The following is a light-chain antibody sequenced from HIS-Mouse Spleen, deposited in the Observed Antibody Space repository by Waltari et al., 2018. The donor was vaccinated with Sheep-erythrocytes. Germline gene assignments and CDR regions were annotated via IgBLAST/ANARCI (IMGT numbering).Light chain of an antibody. CDR1: SSDVGRYNL. V-gene: IGLV2-8*01. J-gene: IGLJ3*02. CDR3: SSYAGSNNWV. Sequence: QSALTQPASVSGSPGQSITISCTGTSSDVGRYNLVSWYQQHPGKAPKPMIYEVSKRPSGVPDRFSGSKSGNTASLTVSGLQAEDEADYYCSSYAGSNNWVFGGGTKLTVL. CDR2: EVS.